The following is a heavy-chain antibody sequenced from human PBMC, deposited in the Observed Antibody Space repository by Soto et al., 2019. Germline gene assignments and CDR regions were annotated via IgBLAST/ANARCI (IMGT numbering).Heavy chain of an antibody. V-gene: IGHV3-23*01. CDR3: AKDGIRRFLWPHLFDP. D-gene: IGHD3-10*01. J-gene: IGHJ5*02. CDR2: ISGSGGST. CDR1: GFTFSSYA. Sequence: EVQLLESGGGLVQPGGSLRLSCAASGFTFSSYAMSWVRQAPGKGLEWVSAISGSGGSTYYADSVKGRFTISRDNSKNTLYLQMNSLRAEDTAVYYCAKDGIRRFLWPHLFDPWGQGTLVTVSS.